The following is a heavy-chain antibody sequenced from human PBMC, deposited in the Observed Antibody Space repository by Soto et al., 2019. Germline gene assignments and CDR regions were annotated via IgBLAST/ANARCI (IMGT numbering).Heavy chain of an antibody. CDR1: GFTFSSYE. Sequence: GGSLRLSCAASGFTFSSYEMNWVRQAPGKGLEWVSYISSSGSTIYYADSVKGRFTISRDNAKNSLYLQMNSLRAEDTAVYYCARDTIFGVVKSYYYYYGMDVWGQGTTVTVSS. J-gene: IGHJ6*02. D-gene: IGHD3-3*01. CDR3: ARDTIFGVVKSYYYYYGMDV. V-gene: IGHV3-48*03. CDR2: ISSSGSTI.